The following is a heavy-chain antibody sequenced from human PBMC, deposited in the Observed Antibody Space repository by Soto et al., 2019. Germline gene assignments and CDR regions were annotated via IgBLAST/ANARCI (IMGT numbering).Heavy chain of an antibody. CDR1: GCTVSSYA. CDR2: VSIGDST. D-gene: IGHD2-15*01. Sequence: DVQLLESGGGLVQPEGSLRLSCAASGCTVSSYAMGWVRQGPGKGLEWVAVVSIGDSTHYADSVRGRFTISRDNSKNTLSLQMNSLTAEDTAVYFCAKRRGAGGHFDYWGQGALVTVSS. CDR3: AKRRGAGGHFDY. V-gene: IGHV3-23*01. J-gene: IGHJ4*02.